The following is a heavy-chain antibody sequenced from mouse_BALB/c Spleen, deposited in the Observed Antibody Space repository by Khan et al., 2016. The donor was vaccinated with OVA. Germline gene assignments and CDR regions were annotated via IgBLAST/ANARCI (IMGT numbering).Heavy chain of an antibody. CDR3: RKEGGYGSSFAY. CDR1: GYTFTNYW. Sequence: QVQLQQPGIELVRPGASVKLSCKASGYTFTNYWINWVKQRPGQGLEWIGNIFPSDSYSNYNQRFKDKATLTVDTSSSTAYLLLSSLTSEDSAVYYGRKEGGYGSSFAYWGQGTLVTVSA. D-gene: IGHD1-1*02. J-gene: IGHJ3*01. CDR2: IFPSDSYS. V-gene: IGHV1-69*02.